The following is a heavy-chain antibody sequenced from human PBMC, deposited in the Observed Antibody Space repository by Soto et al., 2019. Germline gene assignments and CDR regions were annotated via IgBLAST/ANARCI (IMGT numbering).Heavy chain of an antibody. V-gene: IGHV4-31*03. J-gene: IGHJ5*02. CDR2: IYYSGST. D-gene: IGHD6-13*01. CDR3: ARINSSSLDGWFDP. Sequence: SETLSLTCTVSGGAISSGGYYWSWIRQHPGKGLEWIGYIYYSGSTYYNPSLKSRVTISVDTSKNQFSLKLSSVTAADTAVYYCARINSSSLDGWFDPWGQGTLVTVSS. CDR1: GGAISSGGYY.